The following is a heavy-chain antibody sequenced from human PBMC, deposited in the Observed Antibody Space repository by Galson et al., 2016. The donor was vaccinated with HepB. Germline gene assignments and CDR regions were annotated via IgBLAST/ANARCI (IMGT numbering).Heavy chain of an antibody. CDR1: GGSINSSSYY. CDR2: IYYSGNT. Sequence: ETLSLTCTASGGSINSSSYYWGWIRQPPGKGLEWIGSIYYSGNTYFNPSLKSRVTISVDTSKNQFYLNLTSVTAADTTVYYCARRTRIAIFGDAFDIWGQGTMVTVSS. D-gene: IGHD3-3*01. V-gene: IGHV4-39*01. J-gene: IGHJ3*02. CDR3: ARRTRIAIFGDAFDI.